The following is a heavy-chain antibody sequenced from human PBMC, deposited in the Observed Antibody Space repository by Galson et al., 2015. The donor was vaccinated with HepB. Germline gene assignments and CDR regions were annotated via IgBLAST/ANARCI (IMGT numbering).Heavy chain of an antibody. CDR2: ISYDTSNK. Sequence: SLRLSCAASGFTFSSYAMHWVRQAPGKGLEWVAVISYDTSNKNYADSVKGRFTISRDNSKNTLYLQMNSLRAEDTAVYYCAGHDSSGFYPGYFQHWGQGTLVTVSS. CDR1: GFTFSSYA. CDR3: AGHDSSGFYPGYFQH. V-gene: IGHV3-30-3*01. J-gene: IGHJ1*01. D-gene: IGHD3-22*01.